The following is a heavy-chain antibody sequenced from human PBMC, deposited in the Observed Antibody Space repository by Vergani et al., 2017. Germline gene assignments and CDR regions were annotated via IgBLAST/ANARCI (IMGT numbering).Heavy chain of an antibody. CDR2: INHSGST. CDR3: ATLRYSSSWYSYYYYGMDV. D-gene: IGHD6-13*01. V-gene: IGHV4-34*01. Sequence: QVQLQQWGAGLLKPSETLSLTCAVYGGSFSGYYWSWIRQPPGKGLEWIGEINHSGSTNYNPSLKSRVTISVDTSKNQFSLNLSAVTAADTAVYYCATLRYSSSWYSYYYYGMDVWGQGTTVTVS. CDR1: GGSFSGYY. J-gene: IGHJ6*02.